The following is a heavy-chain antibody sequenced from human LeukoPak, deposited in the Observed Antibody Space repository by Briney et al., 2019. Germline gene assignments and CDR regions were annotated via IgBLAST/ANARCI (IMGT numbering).Heavy chain of an antibody. Sequence: SETLSLTCTVSGGSISSGGYYWIWLRQRPGKGLEWIGYIYYSGSTYYNPSLNSRVTISVDTYKNQSSLKLSSATAADWAVYSCVGGRFGELLYLDYWGQGTLVTVSS. CDR1: GGSISSGGYY. V-gene: IGHV4-31*03. CDR2: IYYSGST. D-gene: IGHD3-10*01. J-gene: IGHJ4*02. CDR3: VGGRFGELLYLDY.